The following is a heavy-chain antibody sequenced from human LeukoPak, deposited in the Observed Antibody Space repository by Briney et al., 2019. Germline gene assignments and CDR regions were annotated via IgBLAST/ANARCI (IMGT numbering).Heavy chain of an antibody. V-gene: IGHV3-48*04. CDR1: GFTFSSYG. Sequence: PGGSLRLSCAASGFTFSSYGMTWVRQAPGKGLEWVSYISSSGSTIYYADSVKGRFTISRDNAKNSLYLQMNSLRAEDTAVYYCAELGITMIGGVWGKGTTVTISS. CDR2: ISSSGSTI. CDR3: AELGITMIGGV. D-gene: IGHD3-10*02. J-gene: IGHJ6*04.